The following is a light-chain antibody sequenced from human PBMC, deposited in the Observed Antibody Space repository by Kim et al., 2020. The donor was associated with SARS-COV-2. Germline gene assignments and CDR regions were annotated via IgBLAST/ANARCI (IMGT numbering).Light chain of an antibody. CDR1: QSVSTS. CDR3: QQTDNTTR. J-gene: IGKJ2*03. Sequence: DIQMTQSPSSLSVSVGDRVTITCRTSQSVSTSLNWYQQKLGKVPSLLIYSASTLRSGVPSRFSGSGSGTNFTLTINSLHPDDFATYYCQQTDNTTRFGQGTKLEIK. CDR2: SAS. V-gene: IGKV1-39*01.